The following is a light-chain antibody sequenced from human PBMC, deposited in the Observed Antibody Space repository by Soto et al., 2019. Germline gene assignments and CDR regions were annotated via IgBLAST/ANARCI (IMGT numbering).Light chain of an antibody. J-gene: IGKJ3*01. CDR1: QSISSY. Sequence: EIVLTQSPATLSLSPGERATLSCRASQSISSYLAWYQHKPDQAPRLLIYDASNRATGIPARFSGSGSGTDFTLTISSLEPGDFAVYYCHQRSTWPFTFGPGTKVDIK. CDR3: HQRSTWPFT. CDR2: DAS. V-gene: IGKV3-11*01.